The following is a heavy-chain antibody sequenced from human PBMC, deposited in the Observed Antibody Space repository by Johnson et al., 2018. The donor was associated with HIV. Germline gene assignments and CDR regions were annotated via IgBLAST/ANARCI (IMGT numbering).Heavy chain of an antibody. V-gene: IGHV3-30*04. CDR3: ARVRWLGDAFDI. CDR1: GFTFSSYA. Sequence: QVQLVESGGGVVRPGGSLRLSCAASGFTFSSYAMHWVRQAPGKGLEWVAVISYDGSNKYYTDSVKGRFTISRDNSKNTLYLQMNSLRAEDTAVYYCARVRWLGDAFDIWGQGTMVTVSS. D-gene: IGHD6-19*01. J-gene: IGHJ3*02. CDR2: ISYDGSNK.